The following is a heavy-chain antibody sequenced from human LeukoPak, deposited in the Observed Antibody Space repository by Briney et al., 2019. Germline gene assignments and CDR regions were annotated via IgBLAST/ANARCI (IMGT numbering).Heavy chain of an antibody. CDR3: ARGARITIFGVATYGMDV. CDR1: GGSFSGYY. J-gene: IGHJ6*02. V-gene: IGHV4-34*01. D-gene: IGHD3-3*01. CDR2: INHSGST. Sequence: SETLSLTCAVYGGSFSGYYWSWIRQPPGKGLEWIGEINHSGSTNYNPSLKNRVTISVDTSKNQFSLKLSSVTAADTAVYYCARGARITIFGVATYGMDVWGQGTTVTVSS.